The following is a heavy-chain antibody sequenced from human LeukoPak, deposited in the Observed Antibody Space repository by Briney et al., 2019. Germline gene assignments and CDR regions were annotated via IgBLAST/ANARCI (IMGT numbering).Heavy chain of an antibody. V-gene: IGHV1-18*01. J-gene: IGHJ5*02. Sequence: ASVKVSCXASGYTFTSYGISWVRQAPGQGLEWMGWISAYNGNTNYAQKLQGRVTMTTDTSTSTAYMELRSLRSDDTAVYYCARDLLNPYCSGGSCIGWFDPWGQGTLVTVSS. D-gene: IGHD2-15*01. CDR1: GYTFTSYG. CDR2: ISAYNGNT. CDR3: ARDLLNPYCSGGSCIGWFDP.